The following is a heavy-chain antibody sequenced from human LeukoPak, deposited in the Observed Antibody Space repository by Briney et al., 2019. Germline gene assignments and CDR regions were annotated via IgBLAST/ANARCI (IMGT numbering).Heavy chain of an antibody. CDR1: GGSISSGDYY. V-gene: IGHV4-61*08. CDR2: IYYSGST. Sequence: SETLSLTCTVSGGSISSGDYYWSWIRQPPGKGLEWIGYIYYSGSTNYNPSLKSRVTISVDTSKNQFSLKLSSVTAADTAVYYCARAETPGAAFDIWGQGTMVTVSS. D-gene: IGHD2-15*01. J-gene: IGHJ3*02. CDR3: ARAETPGAAFDI.